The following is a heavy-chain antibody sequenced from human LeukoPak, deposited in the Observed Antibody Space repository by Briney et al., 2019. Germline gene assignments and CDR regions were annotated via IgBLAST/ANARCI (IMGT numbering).Heavy chain of an antibody. J-gene: IGHJ4*02. Sequence: GGSLRLSCAASGFTFSSYWMHWVRQAPGKGLVWVSRINSDGSSTSYADSVKGRFTISRDSAKNTLYLEMNSLRAEDTAVYYCARYNWNSAPFDFWGQGTLVTVSS. V-gene: IGHV3-74*01. D-gene: IGHD1-7*01. CDR3: ARYNWNSAPFDF. CDR1: GFTFSSYW. CDR2: INSDGSST.